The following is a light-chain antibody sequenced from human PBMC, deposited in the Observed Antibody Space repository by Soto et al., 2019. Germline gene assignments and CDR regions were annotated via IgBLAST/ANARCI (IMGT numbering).Light chain of an antibody. CDR1: QSVSSN. CDR3: QQYNNWPRT. V-gene: IGKV3-15*01. CDR2: GAS. Sequence: EIVMTQSPATLSVSPGERATLSCRASQSVSSNLAWYQQKPGQAPRLLIYGASTRATGIPARFSGSGSGSAFTLTISSLHSEDFAVYYCQQYNNWPRTFGQGTKVEIK. J-gene: IGKJ1*01.